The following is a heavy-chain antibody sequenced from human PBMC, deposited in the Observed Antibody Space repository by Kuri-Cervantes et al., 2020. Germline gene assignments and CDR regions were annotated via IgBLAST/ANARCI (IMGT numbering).Heavy chain of an antibody. J-gene: IGHJ4*02. CDR2: ISSSSSTL. Sequence: GGSLRLSCAASGFTFSSYSMNWVRQAPGKGLEWISYISSSSSTLYFADSVKGRFTISRGNAKNSLYLQMNGLRAEDTAVYYCAMAGRGSAAAVDYWGQGTLVTVSS. V-gene: IGHV3-48*04. D-gene: IGHD6-13*01. CDR1: GFTFSSYS. CDR3: AMAGRGSAAAVDY.